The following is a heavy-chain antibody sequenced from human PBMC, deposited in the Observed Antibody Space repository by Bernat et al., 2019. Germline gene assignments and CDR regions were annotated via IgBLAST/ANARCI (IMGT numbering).Heavy chain of an antibody. CDR2: ISGDGGST. V-gene: IGHV3-43*01. D-gene: IGHD6-19*01. CDR3: ATDIGVGWLAPTRETYGMDV. Sequence: EVQLVESGGVVVQPGGSLRLSCAASGFTFDDYTMHWVRQAPGKGLEWVSLISGDGGSTYYADSVKGRFTISRDNSKNSLYLQMNSLRTEDTALYYCATDIGVGWLAPTRETYGMDVWGQGTPVTVSS. CDR1: GFTFDDYT. J-gene: IGHJ6*02.